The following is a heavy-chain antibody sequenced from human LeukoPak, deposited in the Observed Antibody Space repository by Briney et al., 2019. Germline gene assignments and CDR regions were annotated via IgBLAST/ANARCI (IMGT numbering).Heavy chain of an antibody. D-gene: IGHD5-24*01. V-gene: IGHV1-69*13. J-gene: IGHJ6*02. CDR3: ARGQARWLQLWNYYYCGMDV. Sequence: SVKVSCKASGGTFSSYAISWVRQAPGQGLEWMGGIIPIFGTANYAQKFQGRVTITADESTSTAYMELSSLRSEDTAVYYCARGQARWLQLWNYYYCGMDVWGQGTTVTVSS. CDR1: GGTFSSYA. CDR2: IIPIFGTA.